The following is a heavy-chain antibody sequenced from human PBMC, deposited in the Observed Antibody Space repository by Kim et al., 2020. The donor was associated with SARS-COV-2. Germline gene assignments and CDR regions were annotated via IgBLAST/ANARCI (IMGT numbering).Heavy chain of an antibody. CDR1: GFTFSNAW. J-gene: IGHJ4*02. D-gene: IGHD3-22*01. V-gene: IGHV3-15*01. Sequence: GGSLRLSCAASGFTFSNAWMSWVRQAPGKGLEWVGRIKSKTDGGTTDYAAPVKGRFTISRDDSKNTLYLQMNSLKTEDTAVYYCTTAYDSSGYRRRYYFDYWGQGTLVTVSS. CDR3: TTAYDSSGYRRRYYFDY. CDR2: IKSKTDGGTT.